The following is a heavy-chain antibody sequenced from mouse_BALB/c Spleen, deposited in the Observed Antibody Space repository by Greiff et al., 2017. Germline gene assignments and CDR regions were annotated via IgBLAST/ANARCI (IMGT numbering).Heavy chain of an antibody. CDR3: ARHEDLSYGFDV. V-gene: IGHV1-62-2*01. CDR1: GYTFTEYI. J-gene: IGHJ1*01. CDR2: FYPGSGSI. D-gene: IGHD1-1*02. Sequence: VQLHQSGAGLVKPGASVKLSCTASGYTFTEYIIHWVKQRSGQGLEWIGWFYPGSGSIKYNEKFKDKATLTADKSSSTVYMELSRLTSEDSAVYFCARHEDLSYGFDVWGAGTTVTVSS.